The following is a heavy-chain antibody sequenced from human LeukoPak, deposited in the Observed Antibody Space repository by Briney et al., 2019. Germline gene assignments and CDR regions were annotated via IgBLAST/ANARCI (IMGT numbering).Heavy chain of an antibody. Sequence: PSETLSLTCTVSGGSISSYYWSWIRQPPGKGLEWIGYISYSRSTNYNPSLRSRVTISVDTSKNQFSLKLSSVTAADTAVYYCARRGIAAAATFDYWGQGTLVTVSS. CDR1: GGSISSYY. CDR3: ARRGIAAAATFDY. V-gene: IGHV4-59*08. CDR2: ISYSRST. D-gene: IGHD6-13*01. J-gene: IGHJ4*02.